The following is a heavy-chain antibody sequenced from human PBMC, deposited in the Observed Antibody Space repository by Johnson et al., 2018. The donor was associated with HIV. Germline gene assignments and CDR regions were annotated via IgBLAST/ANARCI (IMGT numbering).Heavy chain of an antibody. D-gene: IGHD3-22*01. V-gene: IGHV3-11*04. CDR2: ISRSGDTI. CDR1: GFSFSDYY. Sequence: VLLLESGGGLVQPGGSLRLSCAASGFSFSDYYMSWIRQAPGKGLEWVSYISRSGDTISYADSVQGRFTISRDNAKNSLSLQINSLRAEDTAMYYCARDYYYFDSRAYYDAFDIWGQGTMVTVSS. J-gene: IGHJ3*02. CDR3: ARDYYYFDSRAYYDAFDI.